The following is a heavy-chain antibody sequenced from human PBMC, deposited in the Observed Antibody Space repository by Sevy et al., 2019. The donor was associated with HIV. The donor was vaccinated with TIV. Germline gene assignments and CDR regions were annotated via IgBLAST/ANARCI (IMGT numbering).Heavy chain of an antibody. CDR3: ARDCNSATCLWGLDV. V-gene: IGHV3-48*03. Sequence: GGSLRLSCTASGFTFSSYEMNWVRQAPGKGLEWVSYISNSGSTIHDSDSVKGRFTISRDNAKNSLYLQMNSLRGEDTALYYCARDCNSATCLWGLDVWGQGTTVTVSS. CDR2: ISNSGSTI. CDR1: GFTFSSYE. D-gene: IGHD1-26*01. J-gene: IGHJ6*02.